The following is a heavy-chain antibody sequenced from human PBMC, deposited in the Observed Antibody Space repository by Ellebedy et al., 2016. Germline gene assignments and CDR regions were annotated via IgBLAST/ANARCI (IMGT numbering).Heavy chain of an antibody. CDR1: GFIVSSNY. J-gene: IGHJ4*02. CDR3: ARGSAIPGPEPLDY. V-gene: IGHV3-66*01. Sequence: GESLKISCAASGFIVSSNYMSWVRQAPGKGLEWVSALYSGGSIYYADSVKGRFTISRDNSENTLYLQMNNLRAEDTALYYCARGSAIPGPEPLDYWGQGTLVTVSP. CDR2: LYSGGSI. D-gene: IGHD1-14*01.